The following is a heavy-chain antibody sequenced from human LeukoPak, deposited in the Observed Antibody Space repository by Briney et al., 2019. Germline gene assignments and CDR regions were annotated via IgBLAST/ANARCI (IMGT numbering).Heavy chain of an antibody. D-gene: IGHD3-3*01. CDR2: ISGSGGST. J-gene: IGHJ3*02. V-gene: IGHV3-23*01. CDR3: AKWANDFWSGHASNAFDI. Sequence: SGGSLRLSCAASGFTFSSYAMSWVRQAPGKGLEWVSAISGSGGSTYYADSVKGRFTISRDNSKNTLYLQMNSLRAEDTAVYYCAKWANDFWSGHASNAFDIWGQGTMVTVSS. CDR1: GFTFSSYA.